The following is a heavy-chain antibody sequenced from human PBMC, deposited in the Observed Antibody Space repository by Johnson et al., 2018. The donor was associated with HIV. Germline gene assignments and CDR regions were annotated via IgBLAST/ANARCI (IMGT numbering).Heavy chain of an antibody. CDR2: IYSGGST. CDR3: ARETRSAAAGHGAFDV. V-gene: IGHV3-66*01. CDR1: IFTFKNAW. Sequence: EVQLVESGGGLVKPGGSLRLSCAASIFTFKNAWMIWVRQAPGKGLEWVSVIYSGGSTYQADSVKGRFTISRDNSKNTLFLQMNSLRAEDTAVYYCARETRSAAAGHGAFDVWGQGTMVTVSS. D-gene: IGHD6-13*01. J-gene: IGHJ3*01.